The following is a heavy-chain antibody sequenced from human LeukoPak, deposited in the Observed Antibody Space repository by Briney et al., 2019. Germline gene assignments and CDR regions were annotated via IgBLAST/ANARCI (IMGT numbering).Heavy chain of an antibody. CDR2: ISYDGSNK. V-gene: IGHV3-30-3*01. J-gene: IGHJ4*02. CDR3: ARKQLWLYYFDY. Sequence: GGSLRLSCAASGFTFSSYAMHWVRQAPGKGLEWVAVISYDGSNKYYADSAKGRFTISRDNSKNTLYLQMNSLRAEDTAVYYCARKQLWLYYFDYWGQGTLVTVSS. CDR1: GFTFSSYA. D-gene: IGHD5-18*01.